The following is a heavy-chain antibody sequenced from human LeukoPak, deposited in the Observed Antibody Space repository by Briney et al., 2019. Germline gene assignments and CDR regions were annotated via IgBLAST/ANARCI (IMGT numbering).Heavy chain of an antibody. D-gene: IGHD1-26*01. J-gene: IGHJ4*02. CDR1: GYTFTGYY. CDR3: ARGRRSYPHYYFDY. Sequence: ASVKVSCKASGYTFTGYYMHWVRQAPGQGLEWMGWINPNSGGTNYAQKFQGRVTMTRDTSISTAYMELSRLRSDDTAVYYCARGRRSYPHYYFDYWAQGPLVTVSS. V-gene: IGHV1-2*02. CDR2: INPNSGGT.